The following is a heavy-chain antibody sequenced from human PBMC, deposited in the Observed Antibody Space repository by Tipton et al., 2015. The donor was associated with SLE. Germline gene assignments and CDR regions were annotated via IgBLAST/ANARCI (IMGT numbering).Heavy chain of an antibody. Sequence: TLSLTCTVSGGSISSYYWSWIRQPPGKGLEWIGYIYHTGSTNYNPSLKSRITISLDTSKNQFSLKLSSVTAADTAVYYCASSSRRADHWGRGTLVTVSS. J-gene: IGHJ4*02. CDR2: IYHTGST. CDR3: ASSSRRADH. CDR1: GGSISSYY. V-gene: IGHV4-59*01. D-gene: IGHD3-10*01.